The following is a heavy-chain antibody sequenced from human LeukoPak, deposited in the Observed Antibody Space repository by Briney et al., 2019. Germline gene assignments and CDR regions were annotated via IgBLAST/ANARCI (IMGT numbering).Heavy chain of an antibody. J-gene: IGHJ4*02. D-gene: IGHD3-10*01. Sequence: GGSLRLSCAASGFTFSNYAMSWVRQAPGKGLEWVSAIAPSGVTTYYADSVKGRFTISRDNSKSTLYLQMNSLRAEDTAVYYCARDLWFGELNWGQGTLVTVSS. V-gene: IGHV3-23*01. CDR2: IAPSGVTT. CDR1: GFTFSNYA. CDR3: ARDLWFGELN.